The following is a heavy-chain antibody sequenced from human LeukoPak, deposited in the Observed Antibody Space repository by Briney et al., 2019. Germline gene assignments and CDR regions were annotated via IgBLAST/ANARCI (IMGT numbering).Heavy chain of an antibody. CDR1: GYTFINYG. V-gene: IGHV1-18*01. D-gene: IGHD6-19*01. Sequence: SVKVSCKASGYTFINYGISWVRQAPGQGLEWMGWISAYNGHTNYAQKLQGRVTMTTDTSTTTAYMELRSLSSDDTAVYYCARGGSGWYLDYCGQGTLVIVSS. J-gene: IGHJ4*02. CDR2: ISAYNGHT. CDR3: ARGGSGWYLDY.